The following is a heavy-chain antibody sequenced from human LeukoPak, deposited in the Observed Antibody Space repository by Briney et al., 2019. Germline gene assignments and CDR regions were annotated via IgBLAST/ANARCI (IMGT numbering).Heavy chain of an antibody. J-gene: IGHJ3*02. D-gene: IGHD6-6*01. V-gene: IGHV3-9*03. CDR2: ISWNSGSI. Sequence: PGGSLRLSCAASGFTFDDYAMHWVRQAPGKGLEWVSGISWNSGSIGYADSVKGRFTISRDNAKNSLYLQMNSLRAEDMALYYCAKDSSSFERYGAFDIWGQGTMVTLSS. CDR1: GFTFDDYA. CDR3: AKDSSSFERYGAFDI.